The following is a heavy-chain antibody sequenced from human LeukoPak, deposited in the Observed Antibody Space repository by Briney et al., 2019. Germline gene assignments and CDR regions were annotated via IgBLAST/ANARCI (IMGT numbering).Heavy chain of an antibody. CDR1: GFTLSSYL. Sequence: GGSLRLSCVASGFTLSSYLMHWVRQAPGKGLVWVSRIKSDGSSTSYADSVKGRFTISRDNAKNTVYLQMNSLRAEDTAVYYCAREFQYYSGFVYWGQGTLVTVSS. CDR3: AREFQYYSGFVY. CDR2: IKSDGSST. D-gene: IGHD2-15*01. V-gene: IGHV3-74*01. J-gene: IGHJ4*02.